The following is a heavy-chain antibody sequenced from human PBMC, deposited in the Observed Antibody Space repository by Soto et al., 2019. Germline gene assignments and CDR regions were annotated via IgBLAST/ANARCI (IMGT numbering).Heavy chain of an antibody. CDR2: ISAYNGNT. D-gene: IGHD3-9*01. V-gene: IGHV1-18*01. Sequence: GASVKVSCKASGYTFTSYGISWVRQAPGQGLEWMGWISAYNGNTNYAQKLQGRVTMTTDTSTSTAYMELRSLRSDDTAVYYCAREAHDILTGYGGDWFDPWGQGTLVTVSS. J-gene: IGHJ5*02. CDR3: AREAHDILTGYGGDWFDP. CDR1: GYTFTSYG.